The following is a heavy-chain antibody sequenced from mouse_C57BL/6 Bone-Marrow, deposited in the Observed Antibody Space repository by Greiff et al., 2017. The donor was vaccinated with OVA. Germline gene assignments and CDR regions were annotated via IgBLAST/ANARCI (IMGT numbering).Heavy chain of an antibody. CDR3: ARKENYYGSSYLYAMDY. J-gene: IGHJ4*01. Sequence: VHLVESGPGLVQPSQSLSITCTVSGFSLTSYGVHWVRQSPGKGLEWLGVIWSGGSTDYNAAFISRLSISKDNSKSQVFFKMNSLQADDTAIYYCARKENYYGSSYLYAMDYWGQGTSVTVSS. CDR2: IWSGGST. V-gene: IGHV2-2*01. CDR1: GFSLTSYG. D-gene: IGHD1-1*01.